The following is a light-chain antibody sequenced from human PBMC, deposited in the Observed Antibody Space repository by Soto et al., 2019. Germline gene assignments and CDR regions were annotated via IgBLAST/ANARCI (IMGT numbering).Light chain of an antibody. CDR1: QSVSSSY. V-gene: IGKV3-20*01. CDR2: GAS. CDR3: QHFGGTTFT. J-gene: IGKJ5*01. Sequence: EIVLTQSACTLSLSAGEGATLSCGASQSVSSSYIAWYQQRPGQTPSLLIYGASTRATGIPDRFSGSGSGTHFTLTISRLETGDFAVYYCQHFGGTTFTFGQGTRLEIK.